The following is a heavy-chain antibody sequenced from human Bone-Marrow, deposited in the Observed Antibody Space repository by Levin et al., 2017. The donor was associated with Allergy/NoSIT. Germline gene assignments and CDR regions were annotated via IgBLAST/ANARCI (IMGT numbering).Heavy chain of an antibody. J-gene: IGHJ4*02. CDR1: GGSISSGGYY. CDR2: IYYSGST. D-gene: IGHD3-3*01. V-gene: IGHV4-31*03. Sequence: SQTLSLTCTVSGGSISSGGYYWSWIRQHPGKGLEWIGYIYYSGSTYYNPSLKSRVTISVDTSKNQCSLKLSSVTAADTAVYYWARGGPGARLRVLEWLLPDYFDYWGQGTLVTVSS. CDR3: ARGGPGARLRVLEWLLPDYFDY.